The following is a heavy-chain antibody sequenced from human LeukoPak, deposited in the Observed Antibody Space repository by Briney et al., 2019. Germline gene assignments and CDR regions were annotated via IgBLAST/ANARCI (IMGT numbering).Heavy chain of an antibody. D-gene: IGHD3-22*01. CDR1: GGTFSSYA. CDR3: ARRSYYDSGGYYNTDY. Sequence: SVKVSCKASGGTFSSYAISWVRQAPGQGLEWMGGIIPIFGTANYAQKFQGRVTITADESTSTAYMELRSLRSDDTAVYYCARRSYYDSGGYYNTDYWGQGTLVTVSS. CDR2: IIPIFGTA. J-gene: IGHJ4*02. V-gene: IGHV1-69*13.